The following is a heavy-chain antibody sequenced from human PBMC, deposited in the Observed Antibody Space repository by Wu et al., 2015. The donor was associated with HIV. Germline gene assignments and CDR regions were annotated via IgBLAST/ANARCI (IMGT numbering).Heavy chain of an antibody. CDR2: ISAYNGDT. Sequence: QVQLVQSGAEVKKPGASVKVSCKASGYTFTSYAITWVRQAPGQGLEWMGWISAYNGDTNYAQNLQGRVTMTTDTSTSTAYMELRSLRSDDTAVYYCARGQLWGVVLGVVWTTWGHGNPGHRLL. CDR3: ARGQLWGVVLGVVWTT. J-gene: IGHJ4*02. CDR1: GYTFTSYA. D-gene: IGHD3-3*01. V-gene: IGHV1-18*01.